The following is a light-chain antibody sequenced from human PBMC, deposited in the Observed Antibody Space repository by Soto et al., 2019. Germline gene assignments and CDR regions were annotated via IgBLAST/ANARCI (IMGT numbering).Light chain of an antibody. CDR1: QDIGSY. CDR3: QHYDNYPYT. V-gene: IGKV1-8*01. CDR2: AAS. J-gene: IGKJ2*01. Sequence: AIRMTQSPSSFSTSTGDTVTITCRASQDIGSYLAWYQQKPGKAPKLLIYAASTLQTGVPSRFSGSGSGTDFTLTISFLQSEDFATYYCQHYDNYPYTFGQGTKLEIK.